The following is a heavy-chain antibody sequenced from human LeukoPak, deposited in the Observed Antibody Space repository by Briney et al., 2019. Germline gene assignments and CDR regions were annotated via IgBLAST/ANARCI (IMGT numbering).Heavy chain of an antibody. CDR2: MNPNSGNT. J-gene: IGHJ4*02. V-gene: IGHV1-8*02. D-gene: IGHD3-3*01. CDR1: GYTFTSYD. CDR3: IASKGGYYDFWSGYYSLDY. Sequence: GASVKVSCKASGYTFTSYDINWVRQATGQGHEWMGWMNPNSGNTGYAQKLQGRVTMTTDTSTSTAYMELRSLRSDDTAVYYCIASKGGYYDFWSGYYSLDYWGQGTLVTVSS.